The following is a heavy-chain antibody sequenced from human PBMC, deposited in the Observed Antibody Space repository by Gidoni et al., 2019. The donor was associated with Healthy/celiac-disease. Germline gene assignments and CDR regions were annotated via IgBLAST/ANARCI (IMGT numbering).Heavy chain of an antibody. CDR2: INPKSGGT. J-gene: IGHJ6*02. Sequence: QVQLVQSGAEVKKPGASVTVSCKASGYTFPASYIHWLRQAPGQGLEWMGWINPKSGGTNYEKKFQGRVTMTRDTSISTAYMELSRRRADDTAVYYCARAGIAAAGTDYYYYYGMDVWGQGTTVTVSS. CDR1: GYTFPASY. D-gene: IGHD6-13*01. V-gene: IGHV1-2*02. CDR3: ARAGIAAAGTDYYYYYGMDV.